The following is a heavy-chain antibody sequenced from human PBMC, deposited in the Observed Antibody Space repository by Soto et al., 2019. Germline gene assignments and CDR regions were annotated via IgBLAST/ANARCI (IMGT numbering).Heavy chain of an antibody. D-gene: IGHD2-21*01. CDR1: GFTFDDYA. V-gene: IGHV3-9*01. Sequence: EVQLVESGGGLVQPGMSLRLSCAASGFTFDDYAMHWVRQAPGKGLEWVSGISWNSGKIGYADSVKGRFTISRDNAKNSLYLQVNSLRPEDTAFYYCAKWGGYSIFQYMDVWGKGTTVTVSS. CDR2: ISWNSGKI. CDR3: AKWGGYSIFQYMDV. J-gene: IGHJ6*03.